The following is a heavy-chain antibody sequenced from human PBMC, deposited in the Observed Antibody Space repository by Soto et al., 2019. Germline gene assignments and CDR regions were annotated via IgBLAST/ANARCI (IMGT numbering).Heavy chain of an antibody. Sequence: ASAKASCKVSGYTLTEFSMHWVRQAPGKGLEWMGGFDPEDGATLYAQGFQGRLILTTDTSTSTVYMDLNSVKSEDSAVYYCASRVLCDMDVWGQGTTVTVSS. V-gene: IGHV1-24*01. CDR3: ASRVLCDMDV. CDR1: GYTLTEFS. J-gene: IGHJ6*02. CDR2: FDPEDGAT. D-gene: IGHD2-21*01.